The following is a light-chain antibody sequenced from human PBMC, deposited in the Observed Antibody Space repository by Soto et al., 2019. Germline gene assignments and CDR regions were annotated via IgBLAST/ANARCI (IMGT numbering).Light chain of an antibody. Sequence: EIVMTQSPATLSVSPGERATLSCRASQSVSSNLAWYQQKPGQAPRLLIYGASTRATGIPARFSGSGSGTEFTLTISSLQSEDFAFYYGQQYNNWPPWTFGQGTKVDI. CDR2: GAS. J-gene: IGKJ1*01. V-gene: IGKV3-15*01. CDR1: QSVSSN. CDR3: QQYNNWPPWT.